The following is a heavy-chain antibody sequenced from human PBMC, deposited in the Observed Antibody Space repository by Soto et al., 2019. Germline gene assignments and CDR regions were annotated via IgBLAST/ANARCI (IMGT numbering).Heavy chain of an antibody. CDR3: ARAQRVKSKQLGLRYYYYGMDV. CDR1: GGSISSYY. Sequence: SETLSLTCTVSGGSISSYYWSWIRQPPGKGLEWIGYIYYSGSTNYNPSLKSRVTISVDTSKNQFSLKLSSVTAADTAVYYCARAQRVKSKQLGLRYYYYGMDVWVQGTTVT. D-gene: IGHD6-6*01. CDR2: IYYSGST. V-gene: IGHV4-59*01. J-gene: IGHJ6*02.